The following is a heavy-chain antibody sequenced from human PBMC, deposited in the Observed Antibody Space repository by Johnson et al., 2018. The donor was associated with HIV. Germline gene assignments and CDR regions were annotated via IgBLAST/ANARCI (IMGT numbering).Heavy chain of an antibody. CDR1: GFTFRSYW. D-gene: IGHD1-14*01. Sequence: VQLVESGGGLVQPGRSLRLSCAASGFTFRSYWMSWVRQAPGKGLEWVANIKQDGSEQYYADSVKGRFTISRDNSKHTPYLQMNSLRAEDTAVYDCANIPYRSSPHAFDIWGQGTMVTVSS. J-gene: IGHJ3*02. CDR2: IKQDGSEQ. CDR3: ANIPYRSSPHAFDI. V-gene: IGHV3-7*01.